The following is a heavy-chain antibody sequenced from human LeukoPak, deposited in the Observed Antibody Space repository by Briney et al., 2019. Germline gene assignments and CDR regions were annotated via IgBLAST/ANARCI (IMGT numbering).Heavy chain of an antibody. CDR3: ATSDDLWSGMDN. J-gene: IGHJ4*02. Sequence: PGGSLRLSCAASGFTFSSYAMSWVRQAPGKGLEWVPSISSSSSYIYYADSVKGRFTISRDNAKNSLYLQMDSLRADDTAVYYCATSDDLWSGMDNWGQGTLVTVSS. D-gene: IGHD3-3*01. V-gene: IGHV3-21*01. CDR1: GFTFSSYA. CDR2: ISSSSSYI.